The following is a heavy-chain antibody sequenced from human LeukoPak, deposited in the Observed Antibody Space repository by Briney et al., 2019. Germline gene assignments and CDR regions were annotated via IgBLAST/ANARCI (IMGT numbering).Heavy chain of an antibody. CDR2: IYYSGST. Sequence: AETLSLTCTVSGGSISSYYWSWIRQPPGKGLECIGYIYYSGSTNYNPSLKSRVTISVDTSKNQFSLKLSSVTAADTAVYYCARVGGYDFPLFSFDYWGQGTLVTVSS. V-gene: IGHV4-59*01. CDR1: GGSISSYY. D-gene: IGHD5-12*01. J-gene: IGHJ4*02. CDR3: ARVGGYDFPLFSFDY.